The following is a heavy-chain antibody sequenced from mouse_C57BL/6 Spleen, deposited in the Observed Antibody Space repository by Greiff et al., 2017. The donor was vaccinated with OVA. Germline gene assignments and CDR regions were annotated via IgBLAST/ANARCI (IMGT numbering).Heavy chain of an antibody. J-gene: IGHJ4*01. V-gene: IGHV6-3*01. D-gene: IGHD2-1*01. Sequence: EVKLMESGGGLVQPGGSMKLSCVASGFTFSNYWMNWVRQSPEKGLEWVAQIRLKSDNYATHYAESVKGRFTISRDDSKSSVYLQMNNLRAEDTGIYYCTGAPIYYGNYDYAMDYWGQGTSVTVSS. CDR2: IRLKSDNYAT. CDR1: GFTFSNYW. CDR3: TGAPIYYGNYDYAMDY.